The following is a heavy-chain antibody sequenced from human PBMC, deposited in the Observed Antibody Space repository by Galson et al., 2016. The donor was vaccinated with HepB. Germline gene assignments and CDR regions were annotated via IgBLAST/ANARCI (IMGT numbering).Heavy chain of an antibody. Sequence: SLRLSCAASGFTFSSSAMNWVRQAPGKGLEWLSHIIGDSSTIDYADSVKGRFTVSRDNAKNSLYLQMNSLRDDDTAVYYCAKPFLPTVLYYFDYWGRATLVTVSS. CDR1: GFTFSSSA. V-gene: IGHV3-48*02. CDR3: AKPFLPTVLYYFDY. D-gene: IGHD2/OR15-2a*01. J-gene: IGHJ4*02. CDR2: IIGDSSTI.